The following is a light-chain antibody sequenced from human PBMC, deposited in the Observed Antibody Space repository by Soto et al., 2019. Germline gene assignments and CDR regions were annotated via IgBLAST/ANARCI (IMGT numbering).Light chain of an antibody. Sequence: QSVLTQPPSGSGAPGQRVTISCTGSSSNIGAGYDVHWYQQLPGTAPKLLIYGNSNRPSGVPDRFSGSKSGTSASLAITGLQAEDEADYYCQSYDSSLSGSRVVGGGTKLTVL. CDR1: SSNIGAGYD. CDR2: GNS. J-gene: IGLJ2*01. CDR3: QSYDSSLSGSRV. V-gene: IGLV1-40*01.